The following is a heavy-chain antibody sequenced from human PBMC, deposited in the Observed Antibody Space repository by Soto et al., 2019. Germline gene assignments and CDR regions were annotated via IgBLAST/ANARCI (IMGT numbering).Heavy chain of an antibody. D-gene: IGHD5-18*01. J-gene: IGHJ4*02. CDR3: ARDLNAMVSPY. CDR1: GFTFSSYS. Sequence: GSLRLSCAASGFTFSSYSMNWVRQAPGKGLEWVSYISSSSSTIYYADSVKGRFTISRDNAKNSLHLQMNSLRAEDTAVYYCARDLNAMVSPYWGQGTLVTVSS. V-gene: IGHV3-48*01. CDR2: ISSSSSTI.